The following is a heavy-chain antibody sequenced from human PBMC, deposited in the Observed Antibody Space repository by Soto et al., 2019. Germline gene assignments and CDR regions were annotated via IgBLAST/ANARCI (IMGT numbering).Heavy chain of an antibody. CDR2: IIPVHRRT. V-gene: IGHV1-69*01. D-gene: IGHD3-16*01. CDR1: GDTFSSYA. Sequence: QEQLVQSGAEVKKPGSSVKVSCKASGDTFSSYAISWVRQAPGQGLEWMGGIIPVHRRTHYAQKFQGRVAITADESTSTVYMELNSLTSEDTAMYYCTRREYNDSIWDYYGMDVWGLGTTVTVSS. CDR3: TRREYNDSIWDYYGMDV. J-gene: IGHJ6*02.